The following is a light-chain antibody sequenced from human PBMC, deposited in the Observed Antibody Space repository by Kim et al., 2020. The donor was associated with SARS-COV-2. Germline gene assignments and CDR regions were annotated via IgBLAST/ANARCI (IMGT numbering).Light chain of an antibody. Sequence: EIVLTQSPGTLSLSPGERATLSCRASQSVSSSYLAWYQQEPGQAPRLLIYGASTRATGIPDRFSGGGSGTDFTLTISRLEPEDFAVYYCQQYESPPMYTFGQGTKLEIK. CDR2: GAS. V-gene: IGKV3-20*01. CDR3: QQYESPPMYT. J-gene: IGKJ2*01. CDR1: QSVSSSY.